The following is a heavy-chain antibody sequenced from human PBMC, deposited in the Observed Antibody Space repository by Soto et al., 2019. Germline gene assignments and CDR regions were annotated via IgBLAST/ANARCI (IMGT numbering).Heavy chain of an antibody. CDR1: GGTFSSYA. CDR3: AREEQTGANYSLDY. D-gene: IGHD7-27*01. Sequence: ASVKVSCKTSGGTFSSYAISWVRQAPGQGLGWMGSISPHSGGPNYAQRFQCRVTMTRDTAMTTVYMEMSGLTSDDTAVYYCAREEQTGANYSLDYWGQGTLVTVSS. CDR2: ISPHSGGP. V-gene: IGHV1-2*02. J-gene: IGHJ4*02.